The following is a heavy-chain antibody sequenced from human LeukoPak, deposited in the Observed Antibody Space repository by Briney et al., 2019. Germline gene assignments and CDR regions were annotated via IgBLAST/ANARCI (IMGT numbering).Heavy chain of an antibody. D-gene: IGHD6-13*01. V-gene: IGHV4-34*01. J-gene: IGHJ5*02. CDR2: INHSGST. CDR3: ARIPAAGSEGWFDP. Sequence: SETLSLTCAVYGGSFSGYYWSWIRQPPGKWLEWIGEINHSGSTNYNPSLKSRVTISVDTSKNQFSLKLSSVTAADTAVYYCARIPAAGSEGWFDPWGQGTLVTVSS. CDR1: GGSFSGYY.